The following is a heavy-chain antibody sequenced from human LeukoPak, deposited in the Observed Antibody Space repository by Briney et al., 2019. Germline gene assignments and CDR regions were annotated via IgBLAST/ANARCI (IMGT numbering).Heavy chain of an antibody. CDR1: GGSISSGSYY. CDR3: ARDRRAVAGTGYYYYMDV. Sequence: PSETLSLTCTVSGGSISSGSYYWSWIRQPAGKGLEWIGRIYTSGSTNYNPSLKSRVTISVDTSKNQFSLKLSSVTAADTAVYYCARDRRAVAGTGYYYYMDVWGKGTTVTVSS. J-gene: IGHJ6*03. V-gene: IGHV4-61*02. D-gene: IGHD6-19*01. CDR2: IYTSGST.